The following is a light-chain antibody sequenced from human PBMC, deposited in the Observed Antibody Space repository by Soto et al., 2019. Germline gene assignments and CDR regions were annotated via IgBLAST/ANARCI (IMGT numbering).Light chain of an antibody. CDR3: QQYNNWPRT. V-gene: IGKV1-8*01. J-gene: IGKJ1*01. Sequence: AIRMTQSPSSLSASTGDRVTITCRASQGISSYLAWYQQKPGKAPKLLIYAASTLQSVVPSRFSGSGSGTDFTLTISCLQSEDFAVYYCQQYNNWPRTFGQGTKVEIK. CDR2: AAS. CDR1: QGISSY.